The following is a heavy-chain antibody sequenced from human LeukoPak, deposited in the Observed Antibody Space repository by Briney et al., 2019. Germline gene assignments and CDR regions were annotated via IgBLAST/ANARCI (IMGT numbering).Heavy chain of an antibody. V-gene: IGHV3-53*01. CDR2: ISSDGTT. Sequence: GGSLRLSCAASGFIASANYMSWVRQAPGKGLECVSVISSDGTTYYADSVKGRFTISRDTSKNTVYLQMNSLRPEDTAVYYCARRQGWGQGTLVTVSS. CDR3: ARRQG. J-gene: IGHJ4*02. CDR1: GFIASANY.